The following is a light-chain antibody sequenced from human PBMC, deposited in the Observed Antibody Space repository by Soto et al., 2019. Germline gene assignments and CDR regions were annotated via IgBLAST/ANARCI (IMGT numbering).Light chain of an antibody. CDR2: DVT. V-gene: IGLV2-11*01. J-gene: IGLJ1*01. CDR3: CSYAGAYV. CDR1: SSDAAGYKF. Sequence: QSALTQPRSVSGSPGQSVTISCTGSSSDAAGYKFVSWYQQYPGQAPKLIIFDVTERPSGVPDRFSGSKSGNTASLTISGLRAEDEADYYCCSYAGAYVFGSGTKLTVL.